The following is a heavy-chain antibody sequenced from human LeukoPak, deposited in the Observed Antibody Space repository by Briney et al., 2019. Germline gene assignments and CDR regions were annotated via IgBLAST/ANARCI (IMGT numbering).Heavy chain of an antibody. CDR2: KWCST. V-gene: IGHV3-66*01. CDR1: GFTVHNNY. J-gene: IGHJ3*02. Sequence: GGSLRLSCAASGFTVHNNYMNWVRQAPGKGLEWVSVKWCSTYYADSVKGRFTISRDNSKNTLYLQMNSLRAEDTAMYYCVRDHREVTTVFDIWGQGTMVTVSS. CDR3: VRDHREVTTVFDI. D-gene: IGHD4-11*01.